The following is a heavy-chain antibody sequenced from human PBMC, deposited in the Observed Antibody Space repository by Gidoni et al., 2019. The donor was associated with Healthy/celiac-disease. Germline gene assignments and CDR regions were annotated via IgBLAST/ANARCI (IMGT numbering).Heavy chain of an antibody. D-gene: IGHD6-19*01. Sequence: QVQLQQSVPGLVKPSQTLSLTCAISGDSVSSNSAAWNWIRQSPSRGLEWLGRTYYRSKWYNDYAVSVKSRITINPDTSKNQFSLQLNSVTPEDTAVYYCARDRAEGQWLGRGAYYYGMDVWGQGTTVTVSS. V-gene: IGHV6-1*01. CDR1: GDSVSSNSAA. CDR3: ARDRAEGQWLGRGAYYYGMDV. CDR2: TYYRSKWYN. J-gene: IGHJ6*02.